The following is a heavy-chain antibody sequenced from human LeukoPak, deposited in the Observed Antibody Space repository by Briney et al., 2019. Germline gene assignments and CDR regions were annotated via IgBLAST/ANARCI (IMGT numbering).Heavy chain of an antibody. CDR3: AKGGGYEAQYYYYYLDV. D-gene: IGHD5-12*01. CDR1: GFTFRTYW. Sequence: GGSLRLSCAASGFTFRTYWMSWVRQAPGKGLESVAFIRYDGSNKYYADSVKGRFTVSRDNSKNTLYLQMKSLRAEDTAVYYCAKGGGYEAQYYYYYLDVWGKGTTVTISS. J-gene: IGHJ6*03. V-gene: IGHV3-30*02. CDR2: IRYDGSNK.